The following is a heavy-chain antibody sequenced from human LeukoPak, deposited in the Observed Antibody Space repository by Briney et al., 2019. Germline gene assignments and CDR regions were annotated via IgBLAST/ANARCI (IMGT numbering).Heavy chain of an antibody. J-gene: IGHJ4*02. Sequence: PSETLSLTGAVYGGSFSGYYWSWIRQPPGKGLEWIGEINHSGSTNYNPSLKSRVTISVDTSKNQFSLKLSSVTAADTAVYHCARGEWLRSWFGYWGQGTLVTVSS. CDR1: GGSFSGYY. CDR2: INHSGST. D-gene: IGHD5-12*01. CDR3: ARGEWLRSWFGY. V-gene: IGHV4-34*01.